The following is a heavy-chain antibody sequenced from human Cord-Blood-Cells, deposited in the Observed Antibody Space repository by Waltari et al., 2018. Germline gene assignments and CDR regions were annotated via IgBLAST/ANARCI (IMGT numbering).Heavy chain of an antibody. J-gene: IGHJ6*02. D-gene: IGHD6-19*01. V-gene: IGHV4-31*03. CDR2: ISYSGGT. CDR1: GGSISSGGYY. Sequence: QVQLQESGPGLVKPSQTLSLTCTVSGGSISSGGYYWSWIRQHPGKGLEWIGYISYSGGTYYNPSLKRRVTISVDTSKNQFSLKLSSVTAADTAVYYCARGELSGWYFGDYYYYGMDVWGQGTTVTVSS. CDR3: ARGELSGWYFGDYYYYGMDV.